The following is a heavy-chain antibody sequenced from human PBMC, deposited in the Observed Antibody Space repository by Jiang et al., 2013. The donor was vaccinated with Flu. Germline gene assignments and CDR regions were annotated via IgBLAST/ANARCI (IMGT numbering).Heavy chain of an antibody. V-gene: IGHV3-33*01. CDR3: ARDGGGRAFDY. D-gene: IGHD3-10*01. Sequence: AASGFTFSSYGMHWVRQAPGKGLEWVAVIWYDGSNKYYADSVKGRFTISRDNSKNTLYLQMNSLRAEDTAVYYCARDGGGRAFDYWGQGTLVTVSS. CDR1: GFTFSSYG. CDR2: IWYDGSNK. J-gene: IGHJ4*02.